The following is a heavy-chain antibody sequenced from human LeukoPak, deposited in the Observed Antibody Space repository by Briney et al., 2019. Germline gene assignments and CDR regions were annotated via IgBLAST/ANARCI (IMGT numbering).Heavy chain of an antibody. V-gene: IGHV3-21*01. CDR2: ISSSSSYI. J-gene: IGHJ4*02. Sequence: GGSLRLSCAASGFTFSSYSMNWVRQAPGKGLEWVSSISSSSSYIYYADSVKGRFTISRDNAKNSLYLQMNSLRAEDTAVYYCAREGLYSSSSFDYWGQGTLVTVSS. CDR3: AREGLYSSSSFDY. CDR1: GFTFSSYS. D-gene: IGHD6-6*01.